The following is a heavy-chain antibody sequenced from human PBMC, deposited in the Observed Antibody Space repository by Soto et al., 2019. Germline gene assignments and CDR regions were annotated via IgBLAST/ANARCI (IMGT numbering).Heavy chain of an antibody. CDR2: IFTRDSET. D-gene: IGHD3-22*01. CDR1: GHIFNNHC. J-gene: IGHJ4*02. CDR3: ARGYYDPGDRYDF. Sequence: PGESLKISWKGPGHIFNNHCIGGGRQMPGKALEWMGLIFTRDSETKTSPSFQGHVSFSVDNSINTVYLQWTSLKTADTGVYFFARGYYDPGDRYDFRGQRTLVLGSS. V-gene: IGHV5-51*01.